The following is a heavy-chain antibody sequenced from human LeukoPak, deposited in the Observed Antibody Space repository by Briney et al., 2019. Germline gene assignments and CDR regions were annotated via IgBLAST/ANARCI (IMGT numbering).Heavy chain of an antibody. CDR2: ISYDGSNK. CDR3: AKPRGTYYYGSGSYRGGYFDY. J-gene: IGHJ4*02. V-gene: IGHV3-30*18. D-gene: IGHD3-10*01. Sequence: GGSLRPSCAASGFTFSSYGMHWVRQAPGKGLEWVAVISYDGSNKYYADSVKGRFTISRDNSKNTLYLQMNSLRAEDTAVYYCAKPRGTYYYGSGSYRGGYFDYWGQGTLVTVSS. CDR1: GFTFSSYG.